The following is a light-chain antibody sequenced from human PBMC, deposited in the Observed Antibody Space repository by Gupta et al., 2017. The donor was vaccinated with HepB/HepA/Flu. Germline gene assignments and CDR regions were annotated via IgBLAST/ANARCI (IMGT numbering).Light chain of an antibody. CDR2: LGS. CDR1: QSLLHSNGYNY. V-gene: IGKV2-28*01. Sequence: DIVMTQSPLSLPVTPGEPASISCRSSQSLLHSNGYNYLDWYLQKPGQSPQLLIYLGSNRASGVPDRFSGSGSGTDFTLKISRVQAEDVGVYYCIQALQTPVTFGHGTNVDIK. J-gene: IGKJ3*01. CDR3: IQALQTPVT.